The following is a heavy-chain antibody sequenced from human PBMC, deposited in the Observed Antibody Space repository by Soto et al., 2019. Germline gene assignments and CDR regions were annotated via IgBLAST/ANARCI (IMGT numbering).Heavy chain of an antibody. Sequence: QVQLVQSGAEVKKPGSSVKVSCKASGGTFSSYAISWVRQAPGQGLEWMGGIIPIFGTANYAQKFQGRVTISPDESTSTAYKEVSSLRTGDPAVDFCSKTDFRYYVPNYWGPGTLVTVSS. V-gene: IGHV1-69*01. CDR2: IIPIFGTA. J-gene: IGHJ4*02. CDR3: SKTDFRYYVPNY. CDR1: GGTFSSYA. D-gene: IGHD3-10*02.